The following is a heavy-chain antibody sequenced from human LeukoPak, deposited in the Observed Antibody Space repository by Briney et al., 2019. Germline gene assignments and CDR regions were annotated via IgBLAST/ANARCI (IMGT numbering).Heavy chain of an antibody. J-gene: IGHJ5*02. D-gene: IGHD2-21*01. CDR3: ARGEASTECWWP. V-gene: IGHV4-39*07. Sequence: PSETLSLTCTVSGGSISSSSYYWGWIRQPPGKGLEWIGSIYYSGSTYYNPSLKSRVTISVDTSKNQFSLKLSSVTAADTAVYYCARGEASTECWWPWGQGTLVTVSS. CDR2: IYYSGST. CDR1: GGSISSSSYY.